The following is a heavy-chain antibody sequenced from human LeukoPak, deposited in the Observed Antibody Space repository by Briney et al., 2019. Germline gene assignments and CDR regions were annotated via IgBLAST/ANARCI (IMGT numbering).Heavy chain of an antibody. CDR2: ISGSGSST. CDR3: TKVVQYSFDC. V-gene: IGHV3-23*01. J-gene: IGHJ4*02. Sequence: PGGSVRLSCAASGFTFSSHAMCWVRQAPGKGLEWVSVISGSGSSTYYADSVKGRFTISRDNSKNTLYLQMNSLRAEDTAVYYCTKVVQYSFDCWGQGTLVTVSS. CDR1: GFTFSSHA.